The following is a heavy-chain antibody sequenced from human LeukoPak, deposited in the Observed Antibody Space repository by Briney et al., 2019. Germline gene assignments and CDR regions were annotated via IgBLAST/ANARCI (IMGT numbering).Heavy chain of an antibody. J-gene: IGHJ5*02. D-gene: IGHD1-14*01. CDR2: IYTSGIT. V-gene: IGHV4-4*09. CDR1: SGSISGHY. CDR3: ARQAQDGTDNYFDP. Sequence: NPSETLSLTCTVSSGSISGHYWSWIRQSPGRGLEWIGNIYTSGITKYNPSLNSRVTISIDTFKNRFSLKVTSMTAADTAIYYCARQAQDGTDNYFDPWGRGILVTVSS.